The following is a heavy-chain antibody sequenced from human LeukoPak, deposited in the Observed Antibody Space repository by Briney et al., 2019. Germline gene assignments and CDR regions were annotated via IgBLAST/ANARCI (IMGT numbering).Heavy chain of an antibody. CDR2: IYTSGST. Sequence: SETLPLTCTVSGGSISSYYWSWIRQPAGKGLEWIGRIYTSGSTNYNPSLKSRVTMSVDTSKNQFSLKLSSVTAADTAVYYCARTSYYYDSSVYYHASDIWGQGTMVTVSS. V-gene: IGHV4-4*07. CDR1: GGSISSYY. CDR3: ARTSYYYDSSVYYHASDI. J-gene: IGHJ3*02. D-gene: IGHD3-22*01.